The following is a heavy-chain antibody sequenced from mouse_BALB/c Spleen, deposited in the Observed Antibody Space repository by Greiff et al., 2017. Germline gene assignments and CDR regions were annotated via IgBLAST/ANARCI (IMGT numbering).Heavy chain of an antibody. J-gene: IGHJ3*01. CDR1: GYSFTSYY. D-gene: IGHD2-14*01. CDR2: IDPFNGGT. V-gene: IGHV1S135*01. Sequence: SGPELMKPGASVKISCKASGYSFTSYYMHWVKQSHGKSLEWIGYIDPFNGGTSYNQKFKGKATLTVDKSSSTAYMHLSSLTSEDSAVYYCSRSTIGTKAWFAYWGQGTLVTVSA. CDR3: SRSTIGTKAWFAY.